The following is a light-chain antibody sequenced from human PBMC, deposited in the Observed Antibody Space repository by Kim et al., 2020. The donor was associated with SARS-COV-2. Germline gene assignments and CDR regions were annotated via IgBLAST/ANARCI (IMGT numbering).Light chain of an antibody. J-gene: IGLJ2*01. CDR3: SSYTSTDTWI. Sequence: GQSITCSSTRTNSDLGGYDYVSWYQQHPGKAPKLMIYDVSKRPSGVSNRFSGSKSGNTASLTISGLQAEDEADYYCSSYTSTDTWIFGGGTQLTVL. CDR2: DVS. V-gene: IGLV2-14*04. CDR1: NSDLGGYDY.